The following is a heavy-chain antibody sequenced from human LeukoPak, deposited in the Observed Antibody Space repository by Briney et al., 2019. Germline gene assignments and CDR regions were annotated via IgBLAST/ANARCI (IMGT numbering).Heavy chain of an antibody. CDR1: GGSFSGYY. CDR3: ARILGYCSSTSCYGVSTTQPAEFDY. J-gene: IGHJ4*02. V-gene: IGHV4-34*01. CDR2: IYYTGSS. D-gene: IGHD2-2*01. Sequence: NPSETLSLTCAVYGGSFSGYYWSWIRQPPGKGLEWIGYIYYTGSSSYNPSLRSRVTISADTSKNQFSLKLSSVPAADTAVYYCARILGYCSSTSCYGVSTTQPAEFDYWGQGTLVTVSS.